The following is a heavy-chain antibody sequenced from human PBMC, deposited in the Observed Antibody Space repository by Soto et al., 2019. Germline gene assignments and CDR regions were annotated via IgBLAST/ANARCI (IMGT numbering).Heavy chain of an antibody. CDR1: GYTYTNNA. D-gene: IGHD3-10*01. V-gene: IGHV1-3*01. CDR2: INVGNGNT. CDR3: ARESGKALVWFGPFSLDY. Sequence: QVQLVQSGAEVKKPGASVKVSCEASGYTYTNNAMHWVRQAPGQSLEWMGWINVGNGNTKYSQKFQGRVTITRDTSATTAYMELSSLTSKDTAVYYCARESGKALVWFGPFSLDYWGQGTLVTVSS. J-gene: IGHJ4*02.